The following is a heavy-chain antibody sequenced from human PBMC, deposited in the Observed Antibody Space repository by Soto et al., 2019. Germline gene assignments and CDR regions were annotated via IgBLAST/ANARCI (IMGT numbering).Heavy chain of an antibody. J-gene: IGHJ6*02. V-gene: IGHV3-53*01. CDR1: GFTVSSNY. D-gene: IGHD6-13*01. Sequence: PGGSLRLSCAASGFTVSSNYMSWVRQAPGKGLEWVSVIYSGGSTYYADSVKGRFTISRDNSKNTLYLQMNSLRAEDTAVYYCARSIAAAGIRRNYGMDVWGQGTTVTVSS. CDR2: IYSGGST. CDR3: ARSIAAAGIRRNYGMDV.